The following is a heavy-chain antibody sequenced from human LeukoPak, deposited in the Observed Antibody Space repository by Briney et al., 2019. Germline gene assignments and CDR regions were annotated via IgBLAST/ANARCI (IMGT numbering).Heavy chain of an antibody. CDR1: GYSFTSYW. V-gene: IGHV5-51*01. D-gene: IGHD7-27*01. Sequence: GESLKISCKGSGYSFTSYWIGWVRQMPGKGLEWMGIIYPGDSDTRYSPSFQGQVTISADKSISTAYLQWSSLKASDTAIYFCARRAELGMRYFDFWGQGALLVVSS. CDR2: IYPGDSDT. CDR3: ARRAELGMRYFDF. J-gene: IGHJ5*01.